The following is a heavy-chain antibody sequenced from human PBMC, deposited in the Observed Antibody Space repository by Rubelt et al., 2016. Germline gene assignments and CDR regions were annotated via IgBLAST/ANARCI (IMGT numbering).Heavy chain of an antibody. J-gene: IGHJ4*02. CDR1: GIAFGSYA. CDR3: ARSLFGVVLAFDY. Sequence: GGGLAQPGGSLRLSCVASGIAFGSYAMTWVRQAPGKGLEWVSSISGSGDDTFYADSVKGRFTISRDNSKNTLYLQMNSLTAEDTAIYYCARSLFGVVLAFDYWGQGVLVTVSS. CDR2: ISGSGDDT. V-gene: IGHV3-23*01. D-gene: IGHD3-3*01.